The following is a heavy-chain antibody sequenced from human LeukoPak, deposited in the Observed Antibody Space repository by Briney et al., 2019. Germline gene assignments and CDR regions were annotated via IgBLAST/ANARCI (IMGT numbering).Heavy chain of an antibody. D-gene: IGHD6-13*01. J-gene: IGHJ5*02. CDR1: GFTVSSNY. CDR3: GRTTAGSGNWFDP. CDR2: IYSGGST. Sequence: GGSLRLSCAASGFTVSSNYISWVRQAPGKGLEWVSIIYSGGSTYYADSVKGRFTISRDNSKNTVYLQMNSLRAEDTAVYYCGRTTAGSGNWFDPWGQGTLITVSP. V-gene: IGHV3-53*01.